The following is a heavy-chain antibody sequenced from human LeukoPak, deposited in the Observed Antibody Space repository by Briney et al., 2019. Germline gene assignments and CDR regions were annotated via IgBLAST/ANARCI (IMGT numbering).Heavy chain of an antibody. CDR3: AREAGYCSSTSCLGY. Sequence: ASVKVSCKASGGTFSSYAISWVRQAPGQGLEWMGGIIPIFGTANYAQKFQGRVTITADESTSTAYMELSSLRSEDTAVYYCAREAGYCSSTSCLGYWGQGTLVTVSS. V-gene: IGHV1-69*13. CDR1: GGTFSSYA. CDR2: IIPIFGTA. D-gene: IGHD2-2*01. J-gene: IGHJ4*02.